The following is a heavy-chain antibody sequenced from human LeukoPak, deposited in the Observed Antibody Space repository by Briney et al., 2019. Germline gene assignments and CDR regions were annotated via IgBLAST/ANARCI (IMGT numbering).Heavy chain of an antibody. CDR1: GFTFNMYW. D-gene: IGHD6-13*01. V-gene: IGHV3-30*03. Sequence: GGSLRLSCAATGFTFNMYWMNWVRQAPGKGLEWVAVISYDGSNKYYADSVKGRFTISRDNSKDTLYLQMNSLRAEDTAVYYCARENLAAADHFDYWGQGTLVTVSS. CDR3: ARENLAAADHFDY. J-gene: IGHJ4*02. CDR2: ISYDGSNK.